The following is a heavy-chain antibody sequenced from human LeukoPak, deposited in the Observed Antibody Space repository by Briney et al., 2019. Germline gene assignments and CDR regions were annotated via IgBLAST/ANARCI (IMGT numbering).Heavy chain of an antibody. V-gene: IGHV3-66*01. CDR3: ARDNYDILTGYSSPFDY. CDR2: IYSGGST. D-gene: IGHD3-9*01. CDR1: GFTFSRYS. Sequence: GSLRLSCAASGFTFSRYSMNWVRQAPGKGLEWVSVIYSGGSTYYADSVKGRFTISRDNSKNTLYLQMNSLRAEDTAVYYCARDNYDILTGYSSPFDYWGQGTLVTVSS. J-gene: IGHJ4*02.